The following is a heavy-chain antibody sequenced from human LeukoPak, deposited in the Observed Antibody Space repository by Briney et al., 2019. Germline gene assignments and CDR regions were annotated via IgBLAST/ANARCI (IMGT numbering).Heavy chain of an antibody. D-gene: IGHD6-13*01. CDR2: ISYDGSNK. Sequence: GGSLRLSRAASGFTFSSYAMHWVRQAPGKGLEWVAVISYDGSNKYYADSVKGRFTISRDNSKNTLYLQMNSLRAEDTAVYYCAREETAAAGAFDYWGQGTLVTVSS. CDR3: AREETAAAGAFDY. J-gene: IGHJ4*02. V-gene: IGHV3-30*01. CDR1: GFTFSSYA.